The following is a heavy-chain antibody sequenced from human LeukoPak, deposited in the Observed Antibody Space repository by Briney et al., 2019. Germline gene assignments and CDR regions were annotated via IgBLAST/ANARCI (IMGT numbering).Heavy chain of an antibody. CDR3: AKGRGWPYSFDY. D-gene: IGHD2-15*01. J-gene: IGHJ4*02. CDR1: GFTLSIYD. Sequence: GGSLRLSCAASGFTLSIYDMHGVRQAPGKGLECVTVISYDGSNKYYADSVKGRFTISRDNSKSTLDLQMNSLRDEDTAVYYCAKGRGWPYSFDYRGQGNLVNVSS. CDR2: ISYDGSNK. V-gene: IGHV3-30*18.